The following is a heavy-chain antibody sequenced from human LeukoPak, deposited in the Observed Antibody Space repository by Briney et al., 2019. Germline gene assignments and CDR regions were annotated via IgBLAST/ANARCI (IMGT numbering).Heavy chain of an antibody. CDR2: VNQDGSNK. J-gene: IGHJ3*02. CDR1: GLTFSNYW. Sequence: GGSLRLSCAASGLTFSNYWMTWVRQAPGKGLEWVANVNQDGSNKFYVDSVKGRFTISRDNAKNSLYLQMNSLRAEDTAVYYCARAGLLWDAFDIWGQGTMVTVSS. CDR3: ARAGLLWDAFDI. D-gene: IGHD2-15*01. V-gene: IGHV3-7*01.